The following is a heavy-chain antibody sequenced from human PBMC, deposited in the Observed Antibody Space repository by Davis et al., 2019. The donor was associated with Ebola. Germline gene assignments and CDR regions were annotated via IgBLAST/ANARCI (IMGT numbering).Heavy chain of an antibody. D-gene: IGHD2-21*01. CDR3: AGTCGGDCSPQNYYYYYYMDV. Sequence: GESLKISCAASGFTFSSYAMSWVRQAPGKGLEWVSSISSSSSYIYYADSVKGRFTISRDNAKNSLYLQMNSLRAEDTAVYYCAGTCGGDCSPQNYYYYYYMDVWGKGTTVTVSS. V-gene: IGHV3-21*01. CDR1: GFTFSSYA. J-gene: IGHJ6*03. CDR2: ISSSSSYI.